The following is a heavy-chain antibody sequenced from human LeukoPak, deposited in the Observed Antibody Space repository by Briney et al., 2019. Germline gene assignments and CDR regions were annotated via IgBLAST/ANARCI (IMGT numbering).Heavy chain of an antibody. D-gene: IGHD6-13*01. CDR2: INIDASST. V-gene: IGHV3-74*01. Sequence: AGSLRRSCAAAGFTFGTYCMHWVRQAPGNGRVGVSRINIDASSTSYADSVKGRFTISRDNTKNTLYLQMTSLRAEDTAVYYCARGRGAAAADYWGQGTLVTVSS. CDR1: GFTFGTYC. CDR3: ARGRGAAAADY. J-gene: IGHJ4*02.